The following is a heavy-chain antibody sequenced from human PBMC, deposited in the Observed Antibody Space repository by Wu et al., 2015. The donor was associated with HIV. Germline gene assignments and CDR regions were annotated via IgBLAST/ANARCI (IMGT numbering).Heavy chain of an antibody. CDR3: ARVQFDPDYYTYFDL. CDR2: MNPNNGYV. V-gene: IGHV1-18*01. Sequence: QVDLVQSGPETKRPGASVKVSCKASYILTSYPIGWVRQAPGQRLEWMGWMNPNNGYVKPAQRFQDRITMSTNNSAHTAYMELRSLTSDDTAIYFCARVQFDPDYYTYFDLWGQGSLVTVSS. D-gene: IGHD4/OR15-4a*01. J-gene: IGHJ2*01. CDR1: YILTSYP.